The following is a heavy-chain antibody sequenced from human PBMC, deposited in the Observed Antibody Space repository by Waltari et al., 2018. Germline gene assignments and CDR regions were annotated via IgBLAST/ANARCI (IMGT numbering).Heavy chain of an antibody. CDR3: ARVRGLGGWLPTQYYFDY. CDR1: GGPISSHY. D-gene: IGHD5-12*01. V-gene: IGHV4-59*11. J-gene: IGHJ4*02. CDR2: IHYSGST. Sequence: QVQLQESAPGLVKPSATLSLPCTVPGGPISSHYWSWLRQPPGKGLEWIGYIHYSGSTNYNPSLKSRVTISVDTSKNQFSLKLSSVTAADTAVYYCARVRGLGGWLPTQYYFDYWGQGTLVTVSS.